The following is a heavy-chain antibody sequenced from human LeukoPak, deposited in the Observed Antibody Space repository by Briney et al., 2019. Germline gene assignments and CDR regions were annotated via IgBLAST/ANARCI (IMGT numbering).Heavy chain of an antibody. CDR1: GFTFSSYA. D-gene: IGHD6-13*01. CDR2: ISGSGGST. Sequence: GGSLRLSCAASGFTFSSYAMSWVRQAPGKGLEWVSAISGSGGSTYYADSVKGRFTISRDNAKNSLYLQMNSLRAEDTALYYCAKSSSSWYGGLAFDIWGQGTMVTVSS. J-gene: IGHJ3*02. V-gene: IGHV3-23*01. CDR3: AKSSSSWYGGLAFDI.